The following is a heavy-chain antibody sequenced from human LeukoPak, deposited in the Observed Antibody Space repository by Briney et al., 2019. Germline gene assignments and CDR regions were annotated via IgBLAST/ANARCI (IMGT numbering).Heavy chain of an antibody. CDR2: IRADAVTT. V-gene: IGHV3-23*01. CDR1: GFIFSHHG. CDR3: VKDHVWVQYAN. D-gene: IGHD2-2*01. Sequence: GGSLRLSCATSGFIFSHHGMNWVRQAPGKGLEWVSGIRADAVTTYYADSVKGRFIISRDNSKNTVYLQMNSLSAEDAAVYHCVKDHVWVQYANGGQGTLVTVSS. J-gene: IGHJ4*02.